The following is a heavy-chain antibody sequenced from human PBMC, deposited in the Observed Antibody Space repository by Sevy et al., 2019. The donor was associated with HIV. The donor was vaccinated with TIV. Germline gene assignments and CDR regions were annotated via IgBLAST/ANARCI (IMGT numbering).Heavy chain of an antibody. CDR3: ARGIGYCSGGSCYDRSYDAFDI. V-gene: IGHV1-46*01. D-gene: IGHD2-15*01. CDR2: INPSGDST. J-gene: IGHJ3*02. CDR1: GYTFTSYY. Sequence: ASVKVSCKASGYTFTSYYMHWVRQAPGLGLEWMGIINPSGDSTSYAQKFQGRVTMTRDTSTSTVYMELSSLRSEDTAVYYCARGIGYCSGGSCYDRSYDAFDIWGQGTMVTVSS.